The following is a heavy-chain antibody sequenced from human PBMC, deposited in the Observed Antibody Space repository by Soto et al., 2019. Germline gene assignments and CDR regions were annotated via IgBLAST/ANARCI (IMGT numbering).Heavy chain of an antibody. CDR2: IYPGDSDT. CDR1: GYSFTSYW. J-gene: IGHJ5*02. Sequence: GESLKISCKGSGYSFTSYWIGWVRQMPGKGLEWMGIIYPGDSDTRYSPSFQGQVTISADKSISTAYLQWSILKSSDTAMYYCARHWGGVVAPPGWFDPWGQGTLVTVAS. CDR3: ARHWGGVVAPPGWFDP. V-gene: IGHV5-51*01. D-gene: IGHD2-15*01.